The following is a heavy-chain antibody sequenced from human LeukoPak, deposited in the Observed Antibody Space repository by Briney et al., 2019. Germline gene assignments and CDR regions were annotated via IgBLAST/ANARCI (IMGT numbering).Heavy chain of an antibody. J-gene: IGHJ3*02. V-gene: IGHV1-69*05. D-gene: IGHD3-3*01. Sequence: SVKVSCKASGGTFSSYAISWVRQAPGQGLEWMGGIIPIFGTANYAQKFQGRVTITTDESTSTAYMELSSLRSEDTAVYYCASRFPAAGAFDIWGQGTMFTVSS. CDR1: GGTFSSYA. CDR2: IIPIFGTA. CDR3: ASRFPAAGAFDI.